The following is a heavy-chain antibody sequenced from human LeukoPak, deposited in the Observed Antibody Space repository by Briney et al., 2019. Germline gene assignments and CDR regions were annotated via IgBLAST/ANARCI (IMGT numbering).Heavy chain of an antibody. J-gene: IGHJ5*02. CDR1: GGSIISSNW. Sequence: NPSETLSLTCSVSGGSIISSNWWGWIRQPPGKGLEWIGEIFQSGETDYNPSLRSRVIISINKSKNQFSLQLNSVTAADTAIYYCARHFRLVVENWFDPWGQGTLVTVSS. D-gene: IGHD2-21*01. CDR2: IFQSGET. V-gene: IGHV4/OR15-8*02. CDR3: ARHFRLVVENWFDP.